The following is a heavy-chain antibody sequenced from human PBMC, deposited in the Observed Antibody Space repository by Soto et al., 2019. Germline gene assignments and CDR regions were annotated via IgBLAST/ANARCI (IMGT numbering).Heavy chain of an antibody. CDR1: GYSFTGYY. CDR3: ARDEATVTTSGMDV. J-gene: IGHJ6*02. CDR2: INPNSGGT. Sequence: QVQLVQSGAEVKKPGASVKVSCKASGYSFTGYYMHWVRQAPGQGLEWMGWINPNSGGTNYAQKFQGWVTMTRDTSISTAYMELSRLRSDDTAVYYCARDEATVTTSGMDVWGQGTTVTVSS. V-gene: IGHV1-2*04. D-gene: IGHD4-17*01.